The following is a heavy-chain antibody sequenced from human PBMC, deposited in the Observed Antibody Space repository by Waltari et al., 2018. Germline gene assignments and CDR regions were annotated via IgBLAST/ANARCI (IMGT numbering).Heavy chain of an antibody. J-gene: IGHJ6*03. Sequence: QVQLQESGPGLVKPSQTLSLTCTVSGGSISSGSYYWSWIRQPTGKGLEWIGRIYTSGSTNYNPSLKSRVTISVDTSKNQFSLKLSSVTAADTAVYYCAANKGYYYYMDVWGKGTT. V-gene: IGHV4-61*02. CDR1: GGSISSGSYY. D-gene: IGHD7-27*01. CDR3: AANKGYYYYMDV. CDR2: IYTSGST.